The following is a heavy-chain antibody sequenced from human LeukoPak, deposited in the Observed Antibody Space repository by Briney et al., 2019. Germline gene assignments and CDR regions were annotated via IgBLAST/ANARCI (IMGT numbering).Heavy chain of an antibody. Sequence: GGSLRLSCAASGFTFSSYAMHWVRQAPGKGLEWVAVISYDGSNKYYADSVKGRFTISRDNSKNTLYLQMNSLRAEDTAVYYCARVAVDTAMVIHGAKISHIVNWFDPWGQGTLVTVSS. J-gene: IGHJ5*02. V-gene: IGHV3-30*04. CDR1: GFTFSSYA. CDR3: ARVAVDTAMVIHGAKISHIVNWFDP. D-gene: IGHD5-18*01. CDR2: ISYDGSNK.